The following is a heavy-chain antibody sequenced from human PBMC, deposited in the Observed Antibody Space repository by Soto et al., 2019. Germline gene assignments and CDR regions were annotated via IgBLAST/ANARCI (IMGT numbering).Heavy chain of an antibody. CDR1: GFTFGTYA. D-gene: IGHD6-19*01. J-gene: IGHJ4*02. CDR2: TPGSGGSA. CDR3: AKGGSSGWFYFDF. Sequence: LRLSCAASGFTFGTYAMNWVRQAPGKGLEWVSSTPGSGGSAYYADSVRGRFTISRDNSKNTVYLQLDSLRPEDSAIYYCAKGGSSGWFYFDFWGQGTQVTVSS. V-gene: IGHV3-23*01.